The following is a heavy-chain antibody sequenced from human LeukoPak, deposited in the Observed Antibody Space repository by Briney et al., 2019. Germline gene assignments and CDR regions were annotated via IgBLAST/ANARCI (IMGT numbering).Heavy chain of an antibody. Sequence: ASVKVSCKASGYTFTSYDINWVRQATGQGLEWMGWMNPNSGNTGYAQKFQGRVTMTRNASISTGYMELSSLRSEDTAVYYCAKSGSYKRNWFDLWGQGTLVTVSS. D-gene: IGHD1-26*01. CDR3: AKSGSYKRNWFDL. CDR2: MNPNSGNT. CDR1: GYTFTSYD. V-gene: IGHV1-8*01. J-gene: IGHJ5*02.